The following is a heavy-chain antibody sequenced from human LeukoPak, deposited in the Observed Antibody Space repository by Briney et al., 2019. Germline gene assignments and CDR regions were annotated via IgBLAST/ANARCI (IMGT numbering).Heavy chain of an antibody. CDR3: ARDQGELSRDIDY. D-gene: IGHD3-16*02. CDR1: EFTFSRYS. J-gene: IGHJ4*02. V-gene: IGHV3-21*01. Sequence: GGSLRLSCATSEFTFSRYSMYWVRQAPGKGLEWVSSISSSSSYIYYADSVKGRFTISRDNAKNSLYLQMNSLRAEDTAVYYCARDQGELSRDIDYWGQGTLVTVSS. CDR2: ISSSSSYI.